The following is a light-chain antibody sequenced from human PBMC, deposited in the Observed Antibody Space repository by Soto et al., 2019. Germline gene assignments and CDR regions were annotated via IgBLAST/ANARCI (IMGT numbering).Light chain of an antibody. J-gene: IGLJ2*01. CDR2: DVT. CDR1: SSDVGRYKL. Sequence: QSALTQPASVSGSPGQSITISCTGTSSDVGRYKLVSWYQQHPGKAPKLMIYDVTYRPSGVSNRFSGSKSGNTASLTISGLHAEDEAYYYCRSYTTSSTLIFGGGTKLTVL. V-gene: IGLV2-14*03. CDR3: RSYTTSSTLI.